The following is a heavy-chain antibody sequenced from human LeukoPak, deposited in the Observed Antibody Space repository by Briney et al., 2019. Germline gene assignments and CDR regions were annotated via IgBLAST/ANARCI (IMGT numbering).Heavy chain of an antibody. V-gene: IGHV1-69*05. J-gene: IGHJ3*02. CDR1: GGTFSSYA. CDR3: AGATDDSSGYYHDAFDI. Sequence: GSSVKVSCKASGGTFSSYAISWVRQAPGQGLEWMGGIIPIFGTANYAQKFQGRVTITTDESTSTAYMELSSLRSEDTAVYYCAGATDDSSGYYHDAFDIWGQGTMVTVSS. CDR2: IIPIFGTA. D-gene: IGHD3-22*01.